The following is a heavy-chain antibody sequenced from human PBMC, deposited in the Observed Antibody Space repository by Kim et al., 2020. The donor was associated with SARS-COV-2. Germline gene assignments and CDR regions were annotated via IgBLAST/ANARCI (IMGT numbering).Heavy chain of an antibody. Sequence: SETLSLTCAVYGGSFSGYYWSWIRQPPGKGLEWIGEINHSGSTNYNPSLKSRVTISVDTSKNQFSLKLSSVTAADTAVYYCARTTYYDSSVGYWGQGTLVTVSS. CDR2: INHSGST. D-gene: IGHD3-22*01. J-gene: IGHJ4*02. CDR1: GGSFSGYY. V-gene: IGHV4-34*01. CDR3: ARTTYYDSSVGY.